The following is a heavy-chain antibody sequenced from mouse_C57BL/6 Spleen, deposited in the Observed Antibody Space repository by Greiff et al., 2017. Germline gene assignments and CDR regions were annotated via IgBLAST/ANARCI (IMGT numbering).Heavy chain of an antibody. V-gene: IGHV8-12*01. Sequence: QVTLKECGPGILQSSQTLSLTCSFSGFSLSTSCMGVSWIRPPSGKGLEWLAHIYWGDDKPYNPSLKSRPTISKDTSRNQVFLKITSVDTADTATYYCARSETAQATGYFDDWGQGTTLTVS. CDR3: ARSETAQATGYFDD. CDR1: GFSLSTSCMG. CDR2: IYWGDDK. J-gene: IGHJ2*01. D-gene: IGHD3-2*02.